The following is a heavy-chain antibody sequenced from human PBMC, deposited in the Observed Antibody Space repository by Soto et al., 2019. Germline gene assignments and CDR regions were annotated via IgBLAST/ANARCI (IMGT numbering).Heavy chain of an antibody. CDR2: ISASSSST. CDR1: GFTFSTYA. CDR3: AKGGTGTFVGRYMGV. Sequence: EVQLLESGGGLVQPGGSLRLSCAASGFTFSTYAMSWVRQAPGKGLEWVSAISASSSSTYNADSVRGRFTISRDNSKNTLYVQMNSLRAEDTAVYYCAKGGTGTFVGRYMGVWGKGTTVTISS. V-gene: IGHV3-23*01. D-gene: IGHD1-7*01. J-gene: IGHJ6*03.